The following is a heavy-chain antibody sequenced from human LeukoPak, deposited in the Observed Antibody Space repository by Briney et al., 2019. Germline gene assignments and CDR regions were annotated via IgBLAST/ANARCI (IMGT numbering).Heavy chain of an antibody. CDR1: GFTFSNYR. V-gene: IGHV3-21*01. Sequence: GGSLRLSCAASGFTFSNYRMNWVRQAPGKGLEWVSCISSSSSDIYYADSVKGRFTISRDNAKNSLYLQMSSLRAEDTAVYYCARGGSAYSSSWSTFDYWGQGTLVTVSS. CDR2: ISSSSSDI. J-gene: IGHJ4*02. CDR3: ARGGSAYSSSWSTFDY. D-gene: IGHD6-13*01.